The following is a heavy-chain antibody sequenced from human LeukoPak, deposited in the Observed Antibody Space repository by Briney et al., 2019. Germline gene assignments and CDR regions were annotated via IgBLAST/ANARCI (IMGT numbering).Heavy chain of an antibody. CDR2: INHSGSS. J-gene: IGHJ4*02. CDR3: AREVVAGTAGLDS. CDR1: GGSFSGYY. V-gene: IGHV4-34*01. D-gene: IGHD6-19*01. Sequence: KASETLSLTCAVYGGSFSGYYWSWIRQPPGKGLEWIGEINHSGSSNYNPSLKSRVTISVDTSKNQFSLDLSSVTAADTALYYCAREVVAGTAGLDSWGQGTLVTVSS.